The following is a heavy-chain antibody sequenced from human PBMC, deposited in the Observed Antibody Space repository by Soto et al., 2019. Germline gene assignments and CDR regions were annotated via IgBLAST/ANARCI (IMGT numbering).Heavy chain of an antibody. CDR2: STHSGTFR. Sequence: RGSLRLSCTDSGFTLSDHYMSWIRQAPGKGPDWVSFSTHSGTFRKYADSVKVRFTNSRDXAKNSRYQQINRLRGEHTAIYFCGRSGDNANALDYWGQRT. J-gene: IGHJ4*02. CDR1: GFTLSDHY. D-gene: IGHD2-21*02. V-gene: IGHV3-11*03. CDR3: GRSGDNANALDY.